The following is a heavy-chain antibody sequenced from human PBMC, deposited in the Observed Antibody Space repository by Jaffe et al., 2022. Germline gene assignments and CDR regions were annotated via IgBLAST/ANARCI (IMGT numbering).Heavy chain of an antibody. CDR1: GFTFDDYA. CDR2: ISWNSGSI. Sequence: EVQLVESGGGLVQPGRSLRLSCAASGFTFDDYAMHWVRQAPGKGLEWVSGISWNSGSIGYADSVKGRFTISRDNAKNSLYLQMNSLRAEDTALYYCAKGYGDYGRSFDYWGQGTLVTVSS. D-gene: IGHD4-17*01. V-gene: IGHV3-9*01. CDR3: AKGYGDYGRSFDY. J-gene: IGHJ4*02.